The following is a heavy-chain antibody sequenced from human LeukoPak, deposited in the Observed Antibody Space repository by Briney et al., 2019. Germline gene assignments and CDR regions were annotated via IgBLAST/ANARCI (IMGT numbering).Heavy chain of an antibody. CDR3: ARALTYYYGSGSSLGMDV. CDR1: RGSLSGYY. Sequence: SETLSLTPAVHRGSLSGYYWSWMRQPPGKGLEWIGEINLSGSTNYNPSLKSRVTISVDTSKNQFSLKLSSVTAADTAVYYCARALTYYYGSGSSLGMDVWGKGTTVTVSS. V-gene: IGHV4-34*01. J-gene: IGHJ6*04. D-gene: IGHD3-10*01. CDR2: INLSGST.